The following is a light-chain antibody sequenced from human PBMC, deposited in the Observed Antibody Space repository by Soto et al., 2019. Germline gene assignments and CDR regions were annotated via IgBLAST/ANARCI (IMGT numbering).Light chain of an antibody. V-gene: IGKV3-20*01. J-gene: IGKJ1*01. CDR1: QSVGKS. CDR2: GAS. Sequence: EIVLTQSPGTLSLSPGEIATLYFSASQSVGKSLAWYQQKPGQAPRLLIYGASNRATGIPDRFSGSGSGTDFTLTISRLEPEDFAVYYCQQYGSSGTFGQGTKVDIK. CDR3: QQYGSSGT.